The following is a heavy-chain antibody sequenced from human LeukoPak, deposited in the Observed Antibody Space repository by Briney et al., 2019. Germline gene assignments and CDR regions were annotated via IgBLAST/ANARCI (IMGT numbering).Heavy chain of an antibody. CDR3: ARHATDAFDI. V-gene: IGHV4-59*08. CDR1: GGSISSYY. Sequence: SETLSLTCTVSGGSISSYYWSWIRQPPGKGLEWIGYIYYSRSTNYNPSLKSRVTISVDTSKNQFSLKLSSVTAADTAVYYCARHATDAFDIWGQGTMVTVSS. CDR2: IYYSRST. J-gene: IGHJ3*02.